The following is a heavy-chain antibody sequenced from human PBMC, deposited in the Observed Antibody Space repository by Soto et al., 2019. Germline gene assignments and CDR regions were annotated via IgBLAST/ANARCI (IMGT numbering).Heavy chain of an antibody. CDR1: GGSISSNNW. CDR3: ARLKNSSGWYVGIDY. D-gene: IGHD6-19*01. Sequence: PSETLSLTCAVSGGSISSNNWWSWVRQPPGKGLEWIGEIFHSGSTHYSPSLKSRVTISVDTSKNQFSLKLSSVTAADTAVYYCARLKNSSGWYVGIDYWGQGTLVTVSS. CDR2: IFHSGST. J-gene: IGHJ4*02. V-gene: IGHV4-4*02.